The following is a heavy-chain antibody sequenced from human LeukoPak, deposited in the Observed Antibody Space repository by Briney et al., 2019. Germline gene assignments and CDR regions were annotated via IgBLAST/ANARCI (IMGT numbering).Heavy chain of an antibody. CDR3: ARGRVSSSTWYSTYYYFFYMDF. J-gene: IGHJ6*03. D-gene: IGHD4-11*01. Sequence: SETLSLTCTVSGYSIGSGYYWTWIRQPPGKGLEWIGYVDHTGSTKFNPSLNGRVSISRDTSNNFFSLRLRSVTAADTAVYFCARGRVSSSTWYSTYYYFFYMDFWGKGTTVTVSS. V-gene: IGHV4-61*03. CDR2: VDHTGST. CDR1: GYSIGSGYY.